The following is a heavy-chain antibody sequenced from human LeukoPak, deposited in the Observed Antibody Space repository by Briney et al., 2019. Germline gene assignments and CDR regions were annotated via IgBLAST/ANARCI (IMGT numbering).Heavy chain of an antibody. CDR1: GFTFSSYS. V-gene: IGHV3-48*04. CDR2: ISTGGSAI. D-gene: IGHD3-10*01. Sequence: PGGSLRLSCAASGFTFSSYSMNWVRQAPGKGLEWVSYISTGGSAIYYADSVKGRFTISRDNAKNSLYLQMNSLRAEDTAVYYCARVSGSGSYYNAAYWGQGTLVTVSS. J-gene: IGHJ4*02. CDR3: ARVSGSGSYYNAAY.